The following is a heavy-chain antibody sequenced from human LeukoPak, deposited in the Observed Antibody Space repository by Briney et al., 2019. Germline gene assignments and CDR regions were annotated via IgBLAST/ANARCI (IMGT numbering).Heavy chain of an antibody. CDR3: ARRGHGVILTYYYGMDV. V-gene: IGHV4-39*07. J-gene: IGHJ6*02. CDR2: IYYSGST. D-gene: IGHD3-10*01. CDR1: GGSISSSSYY. Sequence: SETLSLTCTVSGGSISSSSYYWGWIRQPPGKGLEWIGSIYYSGSTYYNPSLKSRVTISVDTSKNQFSLKLSSVTVADTAVYYCARRGHGVILTYYYGMDVWGQGTTVTVSS.